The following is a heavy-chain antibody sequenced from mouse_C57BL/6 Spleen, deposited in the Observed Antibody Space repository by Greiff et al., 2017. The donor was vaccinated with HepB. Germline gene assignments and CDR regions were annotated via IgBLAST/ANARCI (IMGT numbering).Heavy chain of an antibody. V-gene: IGHV5-9-1*02. J-gene: IGHJ3*01. D-gene: IGHD1-1*01. Sequence: EVKVVESGEGLVKPGGSLKLSCAASGFTFSSYAMSWVRQTPEKRLEWVAYISSGGDYIYYADTVKGRFTISRDNARNTLYLQMSSLKSEDTAMYYCTRDFITTVPAWFAYWGQGTLVTVSA. CDR3: TRDFITTVPAWFAY. CDR2: ISSGGDYI. CDR1: GFTFSSYA.